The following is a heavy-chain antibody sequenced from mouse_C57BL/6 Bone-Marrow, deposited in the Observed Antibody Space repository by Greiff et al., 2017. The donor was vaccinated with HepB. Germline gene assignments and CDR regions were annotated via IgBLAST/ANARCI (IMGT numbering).Heavy chain of an antibody. Sequence: VQLQQSGPELVKPGASVKIPCKASGYTFTDYNMDWVKQSHGKSLEWIGDINPNNGGTIYNQKFKGKATLTVDKSSSTAYMEHRSLTSEDTAVYYCALIYYRNSLYAMDYWGQGTSVTVSS. CDR1: GYTFTDYN. J-gene: IGHJ4*01. CDR3: ALIYYRNSLYAMDY. D-gene: IGHD2-1*01. CDR2: INPNNGGT. V-gene: IGHV1-18*01.